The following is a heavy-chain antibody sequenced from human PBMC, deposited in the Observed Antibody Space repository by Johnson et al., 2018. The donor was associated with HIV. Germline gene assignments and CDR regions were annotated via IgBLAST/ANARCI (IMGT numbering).Heavy chain of an antibody. J-gene: IGHJ3*02. CDR1: GFTFSSYW. D-gene: IGHD6-13*01. CDR3: AREIAAAGVDTFDI. Sequence: VQLVESGGGLVQPGGSLRLSCAASGFTFSSYWMSWVRQAPGKGLEWVANIKQDGSEKYYVDSVKGRFTISRDNAKNSLYLQMNSLRAEDTAVYYCAREIAAAGVDTFDIWGQGTMVTVSS. CDR2: IKQDGSEK. V-gene: IGHV3-7*03.